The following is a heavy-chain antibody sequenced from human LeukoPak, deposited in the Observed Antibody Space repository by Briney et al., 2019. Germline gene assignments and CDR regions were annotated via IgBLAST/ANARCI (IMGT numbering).Heavy chain of an antibody. CDR3: ARFSIGSYDYYFDY. Sequence: SSETLSLTCTVSGGSISSYYWSWIRQPPGKGLEWIGYIYYSGSTNYNPSLKSRVTISVDTSKNQFSLKLSSVTAADTAVYYCARFSIGSYDYYFDYWGQGTLVTVSS. J-gene: IGHJ4*02. CDR2: IYYSGST. V-gene: IGHV4-59*08. D-gene: IGHD6-19*01. CDR1: GGSISSYY.